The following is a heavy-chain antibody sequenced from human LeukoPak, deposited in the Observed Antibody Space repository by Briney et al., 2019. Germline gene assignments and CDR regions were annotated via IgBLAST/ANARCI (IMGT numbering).Heavy chain of an antibody. D-gene: IGHD3-10*01. V-gene: IGHV3-15*01. CDR3: TTGRYYGSGRDFDY. Sequence: KPGGSLRLSCAASGFTFSNAWMSWVRQAPGKGLEWVGRIKSKTDGGTTDYAAPVKGRFTISRDDSKNTLYLQMNSLKTEDTAVYYCTTGRYYGSGRDFDYWGQGTLVTVSS. J-gene: IGHJ4*02. CDR2: IKSKTDGGTT. CDR1: GFTFSNAW.